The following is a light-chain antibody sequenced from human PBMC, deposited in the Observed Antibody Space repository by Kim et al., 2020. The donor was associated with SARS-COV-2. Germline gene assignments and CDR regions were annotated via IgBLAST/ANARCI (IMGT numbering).Light chain of an antibody. CDR2: DAS. Sequence: ASVGDRVTITCRASQRISSWLAWYQQKPGTAPKLLIYDASSLESGVPSRFSGSGSGTEFTLTISSLQPDDFATYYCQQYNSYPLTFGGGTKVDIK. CDR3: QQYNSYPLT. V-gene: IGKV1-5*01. J-gene: IGKJ4*01. CDR1: QRISSW.